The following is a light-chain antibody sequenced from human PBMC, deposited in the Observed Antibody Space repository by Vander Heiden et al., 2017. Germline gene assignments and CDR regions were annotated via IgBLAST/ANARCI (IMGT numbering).Light chain of an antibody. Sequence: IVMTQSPPTLSAAAGERATLSCRTSQSIGNMLAWYQQRPRKAPRLLIYAASSRATGKPARLSGSGSGREFTVTISSMQSEDFAVNYRQQRQAWPLTFGRGTKVDSK. V-gene: IGKV3-15*01. CDR2: AAS. J-gene: IGKJ4*01. CDR1: QSIGNM. CDR3: QQRQAWPLT.